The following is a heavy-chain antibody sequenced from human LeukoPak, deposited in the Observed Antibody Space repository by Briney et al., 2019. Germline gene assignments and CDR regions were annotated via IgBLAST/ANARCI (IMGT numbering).Heavy chain of an antibody. CDR2: IYPGDSDT. V-gene: IGHV5-51*01. CDR3: GRTPAAGSLKGSFDI. CDR1: GYSFTTYW. Sequence: GESLQISCKGSGYSFTTYWIGWVRQMPGKGLEGMGIIYPGDSDTTYSPSFQGQVTISADKSISTAYLQWSSLKASDSAMYYCGRTPAAGSLKGSFDIWGQGTMVTVSS. D-gene: IGHD6-13*01. J-gene: IGHJ3*02.